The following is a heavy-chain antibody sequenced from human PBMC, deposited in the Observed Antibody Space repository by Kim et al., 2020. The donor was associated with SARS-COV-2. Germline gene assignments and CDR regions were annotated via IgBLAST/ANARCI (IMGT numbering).Heavy chain of an antibody. Sequence: GGSLRLSCAASGYSFGTYAINWVRQTAEKGLEWVSGISASGDTTFYADTVRGRFTISRDNYMNTLYLQMNSLRAEDTAVYYCARPRGSTWFYFDDWGHGT. CDR1: GYSFGTYA. CDR2: ISASGDTT. CDR3: ARPRGSTWFYFDD. J-gene: IGHJ4*01. V-gene: IGHV3-23*01. D-gene: IGHD6-13*01.